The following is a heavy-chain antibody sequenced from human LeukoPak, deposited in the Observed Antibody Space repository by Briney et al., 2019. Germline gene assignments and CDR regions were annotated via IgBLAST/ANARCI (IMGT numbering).Heavy chain of an antibody. CDR2: IFSGST. V-gene: IGHV4-39*01. CDR1: GDSISSSSYY. Sequence: SETLSLTCIVSGDSISSSSYYWGWVRQPPGKGLEWIGSIFSGSTYYNPSLKSRVTISLNTSKNQLSLNLSSVTAADTAFYYCARQGERPGISAYWGQGTLVTVSS. J-gene: IGHJ4*02. D-gene: IGHD1-26*01. CDR3: ARQGERPGISAY.